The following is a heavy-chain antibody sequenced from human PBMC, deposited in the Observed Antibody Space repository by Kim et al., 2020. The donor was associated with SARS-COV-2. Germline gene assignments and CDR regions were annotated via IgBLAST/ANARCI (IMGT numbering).Heavy chain of an antibody. CDR3: ARRGMDTMVRGVIGPSLNWYFDL. CDR1: GGSFSGYY. Sequence: SETLSLTCAVHGGSFSGYYWSWIRQPPGKGLEWIGEINHSGSTNYNPSLKSRVTISVDTSKNQFSLKLSSVTAADMAVYYCARRGMDTMVRGVIGPSLNWYFDLWGRGTLVTGSS. CDR2: INHSGST. D-gene: IGHD3-10*01. V-gene: IGHV4-34*01. J-gene: IGHJ2*01.